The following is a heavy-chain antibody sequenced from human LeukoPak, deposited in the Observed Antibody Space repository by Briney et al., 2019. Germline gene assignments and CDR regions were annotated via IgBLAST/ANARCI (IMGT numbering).Heavy chain of an antibody. V-gene: IGHV4-39*01. D-gene: IGHD5-18*01. Sequence: SETLSLTCTVSGYSISSSSYYWGWIRQPPGKGLEWIGSIYYSGSTYYNPSLKSRVTISVDTSKNQFSLKLSSVTAADTAVYYCARRRLLLYYFDYWGQGTLVTVSS. CDR3: ARRRLLLYYFDY. CDR1: GYSISSSSYY. J-gene: IGHJ4*02. CDR2: IYYSGST.